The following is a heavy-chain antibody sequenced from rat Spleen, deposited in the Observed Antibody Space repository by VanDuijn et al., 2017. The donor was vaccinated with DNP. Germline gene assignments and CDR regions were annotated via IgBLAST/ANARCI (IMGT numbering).Heavy chain of an antibody. V-gene: IGHV2S12*01. CDR2: ISSGGST. CDR1: GFSLTSYG. D-gene: IGHD1-10*01. CDR3: TRADNYGWYFDF. Sequence: QVQLKESGPGLVQPSQTLSLTCTVSGFSLTSYGVSWVRQPPGKGLEWIAAISSGGSTYYNSALKSRLSISRDTSKSQVFLKMNSLQTEDTAIYFCTRADNYGWYFDFWGPGTMVTVSS. J-gene: IGHJ1*01.